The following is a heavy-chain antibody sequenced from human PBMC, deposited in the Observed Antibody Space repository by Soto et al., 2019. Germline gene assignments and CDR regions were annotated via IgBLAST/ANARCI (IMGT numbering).Heavy chain of an antibody. V-gene: IGHV3-9*01. Sequence: EGQLVESGGGLVQPGRSLRLSCEASGFMFDDYAMYWVRQAPGKGLEWVSGISWNSNSIVYADSVKGRFTISRDNAKNSLYLQMNSLKPEDTALYYCANSQCIASRPFDYWGQGTLVTVSS. J-gene: IGHJ4*02. CDR3: ANSQCIASRPFDY. CDR1: GFMFDDYA. CDR2: ISWNSNSI. D-gene: IGHD2-15*01.